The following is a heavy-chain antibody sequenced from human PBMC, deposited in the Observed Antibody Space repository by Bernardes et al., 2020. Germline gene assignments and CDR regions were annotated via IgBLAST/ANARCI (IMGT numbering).Heavy chain of an antibody. J-gene: IGHJ6*02. CDR3: ARSAGMDV. Sequence: GGSLRLSCAASGFIFSSFAMSWVRQAPGKGLEWVAGIGRGGSKTYYVDSVRGRFTISRDNSKNLVFLQMNSLRAEDTAVFYCARSAGMDVWGQGTMVTVSS. CDR1: GFIFSSFA. V-gene: IGHV3-23*03. CDR2: IGRGGSKT.